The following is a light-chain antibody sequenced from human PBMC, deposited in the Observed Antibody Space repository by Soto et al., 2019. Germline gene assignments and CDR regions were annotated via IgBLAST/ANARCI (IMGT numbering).Light chain of an antibody. J-gene: IGKJ1*01. CDR2: GAS. CDR1: QSVSSN. CDR3: QQYNNWPPWT. Sequence: EIVLTQSPGPLSLSPGERATLSCRASQSVSSNLAWYQQKPGQAPRLLIYGASTRATGIPDRFSGSGSGTEFTLTISSLQSEDFAVYYCQQYNNWPPWTF. V-gene: IGKV3-15*01.